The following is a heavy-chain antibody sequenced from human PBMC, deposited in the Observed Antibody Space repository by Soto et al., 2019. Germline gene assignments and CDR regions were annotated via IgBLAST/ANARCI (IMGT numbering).Heavy chain of an antibody. J-gene: IGHJ4*01. CDR1: VFSLGSSW. V-gene: IGHV3-7*01. CDR2: IKTDASEK. D-gene: IGHD3-10*01. Sequence: VGSLRLSCTSSVFSLGSSWMSCVRHSPGKCLEWLATIKTDASEKKYVDSVRGRFTVSRDNAKNSLYLQMDSLRVEDTAVYYCASDSGYGSGSSVNHYLEYLGHGTLVNVSS. CDR3: ASDSGYGSGSSVNHYLEY.